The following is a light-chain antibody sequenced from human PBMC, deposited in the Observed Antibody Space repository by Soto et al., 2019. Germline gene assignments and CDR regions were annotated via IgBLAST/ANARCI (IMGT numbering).Light chain of an antibody. J-gene: IGLJ1*01. V-gene: IGLV1-44*01. CDR3: SSYAGSSNV. CDR1: TSNIGSHT. CDR2: TND. Sequence: QSVLTQPPSASGTPGQRVTISCSGSTSNIGSHTVNWYQQIPGTAPKLLIYTNDQRPSGVPDRFSGSKSGTSASLAISGLQSEDEADYYCSSYAGSSNVFGTGTKVTVL.